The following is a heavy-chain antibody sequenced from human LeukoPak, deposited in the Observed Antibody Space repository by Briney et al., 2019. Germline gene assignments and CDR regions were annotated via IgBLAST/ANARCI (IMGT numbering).Heavy chain of an antibody. V-gene: IGHV4-34*01. CDR1: GGSFSGYY. CDR3: ARIYSSGWYFMDY. Sequence: SETLSLTCAVYGGSFSGYYWSWIRQPPGKGLEWIGEINHSGSTNYNPSLKSRVTISVDTSKNQFSLKLSSVTAADTAVYYCARIYSSGWYFMDYWGQGTLVTVSS. J-gene: IGHJ4*02. CDR2: INHSGST. D-gene: IGHD6-19*01.